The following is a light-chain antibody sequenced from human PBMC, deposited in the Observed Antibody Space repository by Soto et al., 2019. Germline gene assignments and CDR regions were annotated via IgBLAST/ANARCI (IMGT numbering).Light chain of an antibody. J-gene: IGKJ1*01. Sequence: EIVMTQSPATLLLSPGETATLSCRASQSVRKNLAWYQQKPGQAPRLLIYGTSNRATGIPDRISGSRSGTEFTLTISSLQSEDFGVYCCQQYYKLPWTFGQGTKVDI. V-gene: IGKV3-15*01. CDR1: QSVRKN. CDR2: GTS. CDR3: QQYYKLPWT.